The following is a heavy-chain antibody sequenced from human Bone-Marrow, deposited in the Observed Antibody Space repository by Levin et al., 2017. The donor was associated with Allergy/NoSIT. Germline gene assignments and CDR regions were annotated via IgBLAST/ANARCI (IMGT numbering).Heavy chain of an antibody. V-gene: IGHV3-23*01. CDR3: AKRVGSGTYRLDY. Sequence: GESLKISCAASGFTFNTNVMNWVRQAPGKGLEWVSAISHDGGTIFYTDSVRGRFSISRDNSKNTLYLQMNSLRADDTAVYYCAKRVGSGTYRLDYWGQGTLVTVSS. J-gene: IGHJ4*02. CDR1: GFTFNTNV. D-gene: IGHD3-10*01. CDR2: ISHDGGTI.